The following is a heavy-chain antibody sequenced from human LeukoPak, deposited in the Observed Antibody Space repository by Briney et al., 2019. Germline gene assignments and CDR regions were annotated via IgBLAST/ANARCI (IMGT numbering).Heavy chain of an antibody. Sequence: GGSLRLSCAASGFTFSSDWMHWVRQVPGKGLVWVSRINGDGSTTAYADSVKGRFTISRDNAKNSLYLQMNSLRAEDTAVYYCARDIKGQYQDAFDIWGQGTMVTVSS. CDR3: ARDIKGQYQDAFDI. D-gene: IGHD2-2*01. CDR2: INGDGSTT. J-gene: IGHJ3*02. V-gene: IGHV3-74*01. CDR1: GFTFSSDW.